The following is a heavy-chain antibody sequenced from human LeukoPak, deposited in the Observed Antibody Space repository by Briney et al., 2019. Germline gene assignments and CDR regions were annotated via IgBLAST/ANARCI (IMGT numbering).Heavy chain of an antibody. CDR3: ARMARRGYSYGEPDY. D-gene: IGHD5-18*01. CDR2: INHSGST. CDR1: GGSFSGYY. Sequence: SETLSLTCAVYGGSFSGYYWSWIRQPPGKGLEWIGEINHSGSTNYNPPLKSRVTISVDTSKNQFSLKLSSVTAADTAVYYCARMARRGYSYGEPDYWGQGTLVTVSS. V-gene: IGHV4-34*01. J-gene: IGHJ4*02.